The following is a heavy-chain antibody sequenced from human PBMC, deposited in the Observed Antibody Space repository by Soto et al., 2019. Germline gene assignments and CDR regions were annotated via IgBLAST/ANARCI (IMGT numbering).Heavy chain of an antibody. J-gene: IGHJ4*02. Sequence: GGSLRLSCAASGFTFSSYGMHWVRQAPGKGLGWVAVISYDGSNKYYADSVKGRFTISRDNSKNTLYLQMNSLRAEDTAVYHCARDTAAGPDYWGQGTMVIVSS. CDR2: ISYDGSNK. CDR3: ARDTAAGPDY. V-gene: IGHV3-30*03. CDR1: GFTFSSYG. D-gene: IGHD6-13*01.